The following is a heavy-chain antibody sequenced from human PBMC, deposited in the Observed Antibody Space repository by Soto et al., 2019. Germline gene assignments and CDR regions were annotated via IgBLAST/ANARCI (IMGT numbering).Heavy chain of an antibody. CDR2: INAGNGNT. CDR3: ASYREQLVLYGMDV. Sequence: ASVKVSCKDSGYTFTSYAMHWVRQAPGQRLEWMGWINAGNGNTKYSQKFQGRVTITRDTSASTAYMELSSLRSDDTAVYYCASYREQLVLYGMDVWGQGTTVTVSS. V-gene: IGHV1-3*01. D-gene: IGHD6-13*01. CDR1: GYTFTSYA. J-gene: IGHJ6*02.